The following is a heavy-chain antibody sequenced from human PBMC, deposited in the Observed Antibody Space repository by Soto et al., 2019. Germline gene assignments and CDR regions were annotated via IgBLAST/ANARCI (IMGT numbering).Heavy chain of an antibody. CDR2: ISGSGGST. Sequence: VGSLRLSCAASGFTFSSYAMSWVRQAPGKGLEWVSAISGSGGSTYYADSVKGRFTISRDNSKNTLYLQMNSLRAEDTAVYYCAKDSQTYRSSCVDYCGQGTLVTVSS. CDR3: AKDSQTYRSSCVDY. CDR1: GFTFSSYA. D-gene: IGHD6-13*01. V-gene: IGHV3-23*01. J-gene: IGHJ4*02.